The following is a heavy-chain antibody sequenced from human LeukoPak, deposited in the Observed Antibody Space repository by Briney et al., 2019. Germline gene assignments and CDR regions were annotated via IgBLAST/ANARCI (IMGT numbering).Heavy chain of an antibody. Sequence: GGSLRLSCAASGFTFSSYAMSWVRQAPGKGLEWVSAISGSGGSTYYADSVKGRFTISRDNSKNTLYLQMNSLRAEDTAVYYCARDFGQQWLGYYYYYGMDVWGQGTTVTVSS. CDR1: GFTFSSYA. D-gene: IGHD6-19*01. V-gene: IGHV3-23*01. J-gene: IGHJ6*02. CDR2: ISGSGGST. CDR3: ARDFGQQWLGYYYYYGMDV.